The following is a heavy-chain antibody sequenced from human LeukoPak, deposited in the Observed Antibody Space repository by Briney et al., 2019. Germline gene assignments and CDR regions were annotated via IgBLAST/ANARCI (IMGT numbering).Heavy chain of an antibody. V-gene: IGHV3-33*01. Sequence: PGGSLRLSCAASGFGFSAYGVHWVRQAPGKGLEWVAVIWYDGSSKDYADSVKGRFTFSRDNSKNTLYLQMNSLTVEDTAVYYCARSQSSSLIDYWGQGTLVTVSS. CDR2: IWYDGSSK. D-gene: IGHD6-13*01. CDR1: GFGFSAYG. CDR3: ARSQSSSLIDY. J-gene: IGHJ4*02.